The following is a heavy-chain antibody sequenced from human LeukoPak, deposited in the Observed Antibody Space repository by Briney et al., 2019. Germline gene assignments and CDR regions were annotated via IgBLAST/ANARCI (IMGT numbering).Heavy chain of an antibody. J-gene: IGHJ4*02. CDR2: ISSGGSHI. D-gene: IGHD1-26*01. CDR1: GFTFSSSD. Sequence: GGSLRLSCAASGFTFSSSDMNWVRQAPGKGLEWVSSISSGGSHIYCADSVKGRFTGSRDNAKNSLYLQMNSLRAEDTAIYCCARDLGALGDYWGQGTLVTVSS. V-gene: IGHV3-21*01. CDR3: ARDLGALGDY.